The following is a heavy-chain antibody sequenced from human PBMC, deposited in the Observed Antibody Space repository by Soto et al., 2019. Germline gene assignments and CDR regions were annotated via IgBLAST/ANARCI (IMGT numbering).Heavy chain of an antibody. CDR2: INHSGST. D-gene: IGHD3-3*01. CDR1: GGSFSGYY. J-gene: IGHJ5*02. Sequence: SETLSLTCAVYGGSFSGYYWTWIRQPPGKGLEWIGEINHSGSTNYNPSLKSRVTLSVDTSKNQFSLKLSSVTAADTAVYYCARGIRFLEWLIPRPWFDPWGQGTLVTVSS. CDR3: ARGIRFLEWLIPRPWFDP. V-gene: IGHV4-34*01.